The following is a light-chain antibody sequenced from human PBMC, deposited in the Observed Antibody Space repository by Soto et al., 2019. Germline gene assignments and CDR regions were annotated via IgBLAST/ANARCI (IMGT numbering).Light chain of an antibody. Sequence: EILMTQSPATLSLSPGERATLSCRASQSVSSSYLAWYQQKPGQAPRLLIYDASNRATGIPARFSGSGSGTDFTLTISSLEPEDFAVYYCQQRSNWPPGVTFGQGTRLEIK. CDR3: QQRSNWPPGVT. V-gene: IGKV3D-20*02. J-gene: IGKJ5*01. CDR1: QSVSSSY. CDR2: DAS.